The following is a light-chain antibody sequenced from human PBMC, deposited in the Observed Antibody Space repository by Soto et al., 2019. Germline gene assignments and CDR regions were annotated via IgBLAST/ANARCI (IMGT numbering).Light chain of an antibody. CDR3: CSYAGSSTFVV. CDR1: SSDVGSYNL. Sequence: QSALNQPASVSGSPGQSITISCTGTSSDVGSYNLVSWYQQHPGKAPKLMIYEVSKRPSGVSNRFSGSKSGNTASLTISGLQAEDEADYYCCSYAGSSTFVVFGGVTKLTVL. J-gene: IGLJ2*01. V-gene: IGLV2-23*02. CDR2: EVS.